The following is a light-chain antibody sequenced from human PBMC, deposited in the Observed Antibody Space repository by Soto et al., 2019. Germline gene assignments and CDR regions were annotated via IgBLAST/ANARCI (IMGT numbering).Light chain of an antibody. Sequence: DIVITQSPHSLAGSLGERATIKCKSSQSVLYSANNKNYLAWYQQKPGQPPKLLIYWASTRESGVPDRFSGSGSGTDFTLTISNLQAEDVAVYYCQQYYSTPLTFGGGTKVDIK. CDR1: QSVLYSANNKNY. V-gene: IGKV4-1*01. CDR3: QQYYSTPLT. J-gene: IGKJ4*01. CDR2: WAS.